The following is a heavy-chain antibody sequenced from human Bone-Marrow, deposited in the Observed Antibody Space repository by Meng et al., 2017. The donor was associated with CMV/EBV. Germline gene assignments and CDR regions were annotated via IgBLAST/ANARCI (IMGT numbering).Heavy chain of an antibody. D-gene: IGHD3-22*01. J-gene: IGHJ4*02. CDR3: AKDIIPGITMIVHYFDY. Sequence: GGSLKLSCAASGFTFDDYAMHWVRQAPGKGLEWVSGISWNSGSIGYADSVKGRFTISRDNAKNSLYLQMNSLRAEDTALYYCAKDIIPGITMIVHYFDYWGQGTLVTVSS. CDR1: GFTFDDYA. CDR2: ISWNSGSI. V-gene: IGHV3-9*01.